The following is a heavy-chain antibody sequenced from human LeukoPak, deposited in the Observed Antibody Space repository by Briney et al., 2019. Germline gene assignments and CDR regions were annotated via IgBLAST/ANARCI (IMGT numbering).Heavy chain of an antibody. V-gene: IGHV4-4*07. D-gene: IGHD2-15*01. J-gene: IGHJ4*02. CDR2: IYASGST. CDR1: GGSISSYY. CDR3: ARYPKVAAYFDC. Sequence: PSETLSLTCTVSGGSISSYYWAWTRQPAGKGLEWIGRIYASGSTDYYSSLKSRVSMSVDTSKNQFSLKLSSVTAADTAVYYCARYPKVAAYFDCWGQGTLVTVSS.